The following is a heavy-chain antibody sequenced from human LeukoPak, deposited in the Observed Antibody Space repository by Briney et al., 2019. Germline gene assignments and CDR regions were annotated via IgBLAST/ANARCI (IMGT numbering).Heavy chain of an antibody. D-gene: IGHD6-13*01. CDR2: ISFNSGHI. Sequence: PGGSLRLSCTAFGFTFDAYAMHWVRQVPGKGLEWVSGISFNSGHIGYADSVKGRFTIFRDNAKTSVYLQMSSLTAEDTALYYCAKDMPGSSWYYFDTWGQGTLVTVSS. CDR1: GFTFDAYA. CDR3: AKDMPGSSWYYFDT. V-gene: IGHV3-9*01. J-gene: IGHJ4*02.